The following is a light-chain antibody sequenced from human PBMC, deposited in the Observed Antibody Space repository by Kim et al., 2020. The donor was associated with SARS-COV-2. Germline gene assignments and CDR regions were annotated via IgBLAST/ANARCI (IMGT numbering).Light chain of an antibody. CDR2: EDS. Sequence: VSPVQTACIPCSGDKVGDNYACWYQQTPGQSPVLVIYEDSKRSSVTPGRFSGSNSGNTATLPTSGTQDMDEAAYYCQAWDSSTSVVFGGGTQLTVL. CDR3: QAWDSSTSVV. CDR1: KVGDNY. V-gene: IGLV3-1*01. J-gene: IGLJ2*01.